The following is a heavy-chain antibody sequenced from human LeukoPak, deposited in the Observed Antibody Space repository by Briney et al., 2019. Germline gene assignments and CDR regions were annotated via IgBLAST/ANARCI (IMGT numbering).Heavy chain of an antibody. CDR3: ARDKTYGYNL. Sequence: PGGSLRLSCAASGFTFRSYWMHWVRQAPGKGLVWVSRINSDGSRTNYADSVKGRFTVSRDNAKNTVYLQMNSLRAEDTAVYYCARDKTYGYNLWGQGTLVTVSS. CDR1: GFTFRSYW. J-gene: IGHJ5*02. D-gene: IGHD5-18*01. CDR2: INSDGSRT. V-gene: IGHV3-74*01.